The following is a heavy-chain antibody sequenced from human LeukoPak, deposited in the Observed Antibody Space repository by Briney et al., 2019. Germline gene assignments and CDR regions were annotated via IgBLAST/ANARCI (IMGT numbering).Heavy chain of an antibody. D-gene: IGHD1-26*01. V-gene: IGHV4-59*01. J-gene: IGHJ3*02. Sequence: SETLSLTCTVSGFSISSYYWSWVRQPPGKGLEWVGFIYYSRSTNYNPSLKSRVTISVDTSKNQFSLKLRSVTAADTAVYYCARYYSGSYGDAFDIWGQGTMVTVSS. CDR2: IYYSRST. CDR1: GFSISSYY. CDR3: ARYYSGSYGDAFDI.